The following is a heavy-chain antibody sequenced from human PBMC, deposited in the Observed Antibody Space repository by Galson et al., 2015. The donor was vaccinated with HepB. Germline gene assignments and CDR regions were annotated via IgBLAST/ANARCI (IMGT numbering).Heavy chain of an antibody. CDR3: ARGPPVCSGGSCYSEVAY. J-gene: IGHJ4*02. CDR2: IYPGDSDT. D-gene: IGHD2-15*01. V-gene: IGHV5-51*01. Sequence: QSGAEVKKPGESLKISCKGSGYSFTSYWIGWVRQMPGKGLEWMGIIYPGDSDTRYSPSFQGQVTISADKSISTAYLQWSSLKASDTAMYYCARGPPVCSGGSCYSEVAYWGQGTLVTVSS. CDR1: GYSFTSYW.